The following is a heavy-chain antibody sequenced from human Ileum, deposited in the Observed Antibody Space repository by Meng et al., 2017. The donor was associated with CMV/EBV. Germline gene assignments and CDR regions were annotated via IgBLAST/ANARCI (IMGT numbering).Heavy chain of an antibody. V-gene: IGHV3-74*01. CDR2: INPDGGTI. Sequence: DVQLVESGGGLVQPGGSLRLSCAASGFSFTDTWMHWVRQTPGKGLVWVSRINPDGGTINYADSVKGRFTISRDNAKNTLYPQMNNLRDEDTAVYYCATAGNYRLDHWGQGTLVTVSS. D-gene: IGHD1-7*01. CDR3: ATAGNYRLDH. J-gene: IGHJ4*02. CDR1: GFSFTDTW.